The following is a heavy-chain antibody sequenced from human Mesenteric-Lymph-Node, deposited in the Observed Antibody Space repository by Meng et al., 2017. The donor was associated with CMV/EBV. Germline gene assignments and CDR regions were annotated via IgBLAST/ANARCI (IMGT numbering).Heavy chain of an antibody. J-gene: IGHJ6*02. V-gene: IGHV3-9*01. Sequence: SLKISCAASGFTFDDYAMHWVRQAPGKGLEWVSGISWNSGSLGYADSVKGRFTISRDNSKNTLYLQMNSLRAEDTAVYYCAKDLYGMDVWGQGTTVTVSS. CDR3: AKDLYGMDV. CDR1: GFTFDDYA. CDR2: ISWNSGSL.